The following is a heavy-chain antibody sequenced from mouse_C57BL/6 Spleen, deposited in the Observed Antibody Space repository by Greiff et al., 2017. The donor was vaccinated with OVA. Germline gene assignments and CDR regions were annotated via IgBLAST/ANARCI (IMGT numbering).Heavy chain of an antibody. CDR1: GYSITSGYS. D-gene: IGHD4-1*01. CDR3: ARANWDWYFDV. CDR2: ISYDGSN. J-gene: IGHJ1*03. V-gene: IGHV3-6*01. Sequence: VQLKESGPGLVKPSQSLSLTCSVTGYSITSGYSWNWIRQFPGNKLEWMGYISYDGSNNYNPSLKNRISITRDTSKNQFFLKLNSVTTEDTATYYCARANWDWYFDVWGTGTTVTVSS.